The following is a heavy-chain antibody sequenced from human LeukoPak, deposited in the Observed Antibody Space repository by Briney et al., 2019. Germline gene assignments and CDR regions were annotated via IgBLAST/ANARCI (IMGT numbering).Heavy chain of an antibody. V-gene: IGHV3-21*01. D-gene: IGHD4-17*01. J-gene: IGHJ6*02. CDR1: GFTFSSYR. Sequence: GGSLRLSCAASGFTFSSYRMNWVRQAPGKGLEWVSSISSSSSYIYYADSVKGRFTISRDNDKNSLYLQMNSLRAEDTAVYYCARALHLYGDYWEDYYYGMDVWGQGTTVTVSS. CDR3: ARALHLYGDYWEDYYYGMDV. CDR2: ISSSSSYI.